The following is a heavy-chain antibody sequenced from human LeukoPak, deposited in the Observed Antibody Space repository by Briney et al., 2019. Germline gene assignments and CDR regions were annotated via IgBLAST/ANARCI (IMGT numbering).Heavy chain of an antibody. J-gene: IGHJ4*02. D-gene: IGHD6-19*01. V-gene: IGHV5-10-1*01. CDR3: ARHLAVGAPDY. CDR1: GYSFTYYG. CDR2: IDPSDSYR. Sequence: GESLKFSCKGSGYSFTYYGISWVRQMSGKGLEWMGRIDPSDSYRNYGPSFQGHVTISADRSISTAYLQWSSLKASDTAMYYCARHLAVGAPDYWGQGTLVGVSS.